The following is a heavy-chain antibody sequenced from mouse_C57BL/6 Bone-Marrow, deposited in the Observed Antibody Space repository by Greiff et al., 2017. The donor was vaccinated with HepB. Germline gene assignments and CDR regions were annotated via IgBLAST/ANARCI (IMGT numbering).Heavy chain of an antibody. D-gene: IGHD1-1*01. CDR1: GYTFTTYP. Sequence: QVQLQQSGAELVKPGASVKMSCKASGYTFTTYPIEWMKQKHGKSLRWIGNFHPYNDDTKYNEKFKGKATFTVEKSSCTVYLELSRLTSDDSAVYYCARRVLRYPAWFAYWGQGTLVTVSA. CDR2: FHPYNDDT. J-gene: IGHJ3*01. CDR3: ARRVLRYPAWFAY. V-gene: IGHV1-47*01.